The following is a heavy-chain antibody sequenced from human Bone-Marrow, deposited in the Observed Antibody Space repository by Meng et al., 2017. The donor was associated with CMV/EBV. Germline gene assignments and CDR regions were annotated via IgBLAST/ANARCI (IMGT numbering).Heavy chain of an antibody. CDR2: IYSSRST. V-gene: IGHV3-53*01. Sequence: GGSLKIPCAASGFAVTNYYMSWVRQSPGKGLEWVSIIYSSRSTYFADSVKGRFTVSRDSSKNMLYLQMDSLRAEDTAVYYCARDRGDLMYYFDLWGQGSLVTGSS. CDR1: GFAVTNYY. D-gene: IGHD3-10*01. J-gene: IGHJ4*02. CDR3: ARDRGDLMYYFDL.